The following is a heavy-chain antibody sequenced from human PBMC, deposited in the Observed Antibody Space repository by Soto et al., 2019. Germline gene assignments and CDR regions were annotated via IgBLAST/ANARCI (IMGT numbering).Heavy chain of an antibody. V-gene: IGHV4-31*03. D-gene: IGHD3-10*01. CDR1: GGSISSGGYY. CDR2: INHSGST. J-gene: IGHJ5*02. Sequence: PSETLSLTCTVSGGSISSGGYYWSWIRQHPGKGLEWIGYINHSGSTNYNPSLKSRVTISVDTSKNQFSLKLSSVTAADTAVYYCARGIRYYYGSGSYYNDLHWFDPWGQGTLVTVSS. CDR3: ARGIRYYYGSGSYYNDLHWFDP.